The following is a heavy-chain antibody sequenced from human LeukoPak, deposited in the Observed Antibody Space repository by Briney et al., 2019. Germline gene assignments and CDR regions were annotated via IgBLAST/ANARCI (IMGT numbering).Heavy chain of an antibody. J-gene: IGHJ6*02. D-gene: IGHD1-1*01. CDR3: ARAGPLENYYGMGV. V-gene: IGHV4-59*08. CDR1: GGSISSYY. Sequence: PSETLSLTCTVSGGSISSYYWSWIRQPPGKGLEWIGYIYYSGSTNYNPSLKSRVTISVDTSKNQFSLKLSSVTAADTAVYYCARAGPLENYYGMGVWGQGTTVTVSS. CDR2: IYYSGST.